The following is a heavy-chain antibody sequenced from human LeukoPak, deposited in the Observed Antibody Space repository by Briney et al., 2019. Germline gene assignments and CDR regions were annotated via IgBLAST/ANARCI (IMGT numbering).Heavy chain of an antibody. CDR3: AKECCSSSRPYYFDY. D-gene: IGHD2-2*01. Sequence: GGSLRLSCAASGFTFSSYGMHWVRQAPGKGLEWVAFIRYDGSNKYYADSVKGRFTISRDNSKNTLYLQMNNLRPEDTAVYYCAKECCSSSRPYYFDYWGQGALVTVSS. V-gene: IGHV3-30*02. CDR2: IRYDGSNK. J-gene: IGHJ4*02. CDR1: GFTFSSYG.